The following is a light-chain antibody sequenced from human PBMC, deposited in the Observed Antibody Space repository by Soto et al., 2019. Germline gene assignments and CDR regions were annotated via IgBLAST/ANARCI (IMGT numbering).Light chain of an antibody. CDR3: SSYTSSSTLDV. CDR2: EVS. CDR1: SSDVGGYNY. V-gene: IGLV2-14*01. J-gene: IGLJ1*01. Sequence: QSVLTQPASVSGSPGQSITISRTGTSSDVGGYNYVSWYQQHPGKAPKLMIYEVSNRPSGVSNRFSGSKSGNTASLTISGLQAEDEVDYYCSSYTSSSTLDVFGTGTKVTVL.